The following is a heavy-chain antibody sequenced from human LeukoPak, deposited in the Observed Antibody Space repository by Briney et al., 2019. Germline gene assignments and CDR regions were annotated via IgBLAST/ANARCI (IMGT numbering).Heavy chain of an antibody. Sequence: SETLSLTCTVSGGSISNYYWSWIRQPPGKGLEWIGYIYYSGSTNYNPSLKSRVTISIDTSKNQFSLKLRSVTAADTAVYYCAREGDGYYFFDYWGQGTLVTVSS. J-gene: IGHJ4*02. CDR1: GGSISNYY. V-gene: IGHV4-59*01. D-gene: IGHD3-22*01. CDR3: AREGDGYYFFDY. CDR2: IYYSGST.